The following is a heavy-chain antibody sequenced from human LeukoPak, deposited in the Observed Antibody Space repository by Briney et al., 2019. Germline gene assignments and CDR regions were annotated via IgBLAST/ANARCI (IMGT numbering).Heavy chain of an antibody. CDR1: GGSI. Sequence: SETLSLTCTVSGGSIWGWIRQPPGKGLEWIGSIQYTGASFYNPSLKSRVTISIDASKTHSSLQLSSGTAPDTAVYCCAGVDSYPYFVYYFDNWGQGTPVTVSS. V-gene: IGHV4-38-2*02. J-gene: IGHJ4*02. D-gene: IGHD3-16*01. CDR3: AGVDSYPYFVYYFDN. CDR2: IQYTGAS.